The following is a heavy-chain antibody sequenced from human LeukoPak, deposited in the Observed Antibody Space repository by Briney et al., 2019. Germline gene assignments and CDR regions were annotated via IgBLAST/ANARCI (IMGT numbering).Heavy chain of an antibody. CDR3: AREGYCSSTSCSGYYYYYGMDV. CDR2: IGAYNGNT. CDR1: GYTFTSYG. J-gene: IGHJ6*04. V-gene: IGHV1-18*04. Sequence: GASVKVSCKASGYTFTSYGIILVRQAPGQGLEWMGGIGAYNGNTKYAQKLQDRVTMTTDTFTSTAYMELRSLRSDDTGVYYCAREGYCSSTSCSGYYYYYGMDVWGKGTTVTVSS. D-gene: IGHD2-2*01.